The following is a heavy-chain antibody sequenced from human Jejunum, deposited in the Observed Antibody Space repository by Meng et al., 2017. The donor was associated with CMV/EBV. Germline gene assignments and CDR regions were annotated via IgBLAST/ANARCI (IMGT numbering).Heavy chain of an antibody. D-gene: IGHD4-17*01. CDR2: ISGSSTYI. CDR3: ARAIDYGDPNWFDT. J-gene: IGHJ5*02. V-gene: IGHV3-21*01. CDR1: GFTFTSNS. Sequence: SGFTFTSNSITWVRQAPGKGLKWLSYISGSSTYIYHADSVKGRFTISRDNAKNSVYLQMNGLRAEDAAVYYCARAIDYGDPNWFDTWGQGTLVTVSS.